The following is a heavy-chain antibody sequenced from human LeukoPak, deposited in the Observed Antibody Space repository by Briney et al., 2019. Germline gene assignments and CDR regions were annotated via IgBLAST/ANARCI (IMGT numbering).Heavy chain of an antibody. CDR2: ISSSGTTI. D-gene: IGHD1-26*01. Sequence: GGSLRLSCAASGFTFRTSGMNWVRQAPGKGVEWVSYISSSGTTISYAQSVKGRFTITRDNAQNSLTLHMNTLRADDTAVYYCAKDGGTHFDHWGQGTLVTVSS. CDR1: GFTFRTSG. V-gene: IGHV3-48*01. CDR3: AKDGGTHFDH. J-gene: IGHJ4*02.